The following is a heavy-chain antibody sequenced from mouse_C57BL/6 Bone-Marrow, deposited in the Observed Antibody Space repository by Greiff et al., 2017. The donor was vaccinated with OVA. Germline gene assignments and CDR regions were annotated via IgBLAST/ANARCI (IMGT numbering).Heavy chain of an antibody. CDR1: GFNIKDDY. V-gene: IGHV14-4*01. CDR3: TAVKYCYAMDY. CDR2: IDPENGDT. Sequence: VQLQQSGAELVRPGASVKLSCTASGFNIKDDYMHWVKQRPEQGLEWIGWIDPENGDTEYASKFQGKATITADTSSNTAYLQLSSLTSEDTAVYYYTAVKYCYAMDYWGQGTSGTVSS. J-gene: IGHJ4*01.